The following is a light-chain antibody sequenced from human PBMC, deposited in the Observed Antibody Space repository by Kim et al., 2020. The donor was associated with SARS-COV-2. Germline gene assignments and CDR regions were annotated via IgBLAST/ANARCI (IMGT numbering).Light chain of an antibody. CDR3: SSYTSSDTWV. CDR1: SSDVGGYSY. V-gene: IGLV2-14*03. J-gene: IGLJ3*02. Sequence: SELTQPASVSGSPGQSITISCTGTSSDVGGYSYVSWYQHHPAKAPKLMIYDVNKRPSGVSNRFSGSKSGNTASLTISGLQAEDEGDYYCSSYTSSDTWVFGGGTQLTVL. CDR2: DVN.